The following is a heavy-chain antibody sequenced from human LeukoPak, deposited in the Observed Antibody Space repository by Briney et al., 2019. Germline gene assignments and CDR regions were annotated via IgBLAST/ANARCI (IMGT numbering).Heavy chain of an antibody. CDR1: GFSLSTSGMR. CDR3: ARTFTVTRFDY. J-gene: IGHJ4*02. V-gene: IGHV2-70*04. CDR2: IDWDDDK. Sequence: SGPALVKPTQTLTLTCTFSGFSLSTSGMRVSWIRQPPGKALEWLARIDWDDDKFYSTSLETRLTISKDTSKNQVVLTMTNMDPVDTATYYCARTFTVTRFDYWGQGTLVTVSS. D-gene: IGHD4-17*01.